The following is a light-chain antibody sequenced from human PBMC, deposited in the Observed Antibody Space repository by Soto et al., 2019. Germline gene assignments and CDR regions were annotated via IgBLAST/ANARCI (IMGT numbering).Light chain of an antibody. Sequence: DIQMTQSPSSLSASVGDRVTITCRASQGIRNYLAWYQQKPGKVPKLLIYAASTLQSGVPSRFSGSGSGTDFILTITSLQPEDVATYYCQQYNSDPPWTFGQGTKVEIK. CDR3: QQYNSDPPWT. J-gene: IGKJ1*01. CDR1: QGIRNY. V-gene: IGKV1-27*01. CDR2: AAS.